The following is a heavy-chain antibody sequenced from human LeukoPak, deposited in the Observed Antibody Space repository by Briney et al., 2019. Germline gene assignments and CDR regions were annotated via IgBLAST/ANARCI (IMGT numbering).Heavy chain of an antibody. V-gene: IGHV5-51*01. CDR2: IYPGDSDT. Sequence: GESLKISCKGSGYSFTSYWIGWVRQMPGKGLEWMGIIYPGDSDTRYSPSFQGQVTISADKSISTAYLQWSSLKASDTAMYYCARHSHYDILTGYSGAYFDYRGQGTLVTVSS. CDR1: GYSFTSYW. D-gene: IGHD3-9*01. J-gene: IGHJ4*02. CDR3: ARHSHYDILTGYSGAYFDY.